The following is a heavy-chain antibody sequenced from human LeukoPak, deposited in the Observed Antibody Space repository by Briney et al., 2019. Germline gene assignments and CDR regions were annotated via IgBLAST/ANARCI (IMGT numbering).Heavy chain of an antibody. D-gene: IGHD3-9*01. V-gene: IGHV3-21*01. CDR1: GFTFSSYG. CDR2: ISSSSSYI. Sequence: GGSLRLSCAASGFTFSSYGMSWVRQAPGKGLEWVSSISSSSSYIYYADSVKGRFTISRDNAKNSLYLQMNSLRAEDTAVYYCARDDILTLFDYWGQGTLVTVSS. CDR3: ARDDILTLFDY. J-gene: IGHJ4*02.